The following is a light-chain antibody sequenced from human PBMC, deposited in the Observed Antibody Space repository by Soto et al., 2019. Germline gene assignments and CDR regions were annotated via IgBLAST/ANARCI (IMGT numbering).Light chain of an antibody. CDR3: QQYESFPLT. CDR1: RSVSSDY. J-gene: IGKJ4*02. V-gene: IGKV3-20*01. Sequence: VLRHSQWTLYWSPVERPTLSRRASRSVSSDYLAWYQQKPGQAPRLLIHGASNRATGIPDRFSGRGSGTDFTLTISRLEPEDFAVYYCQQYESFPLTFGGGTKV. CDR2: GAS.